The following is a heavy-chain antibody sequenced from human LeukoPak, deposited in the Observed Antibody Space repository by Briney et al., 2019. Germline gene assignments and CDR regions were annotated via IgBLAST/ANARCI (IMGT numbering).Heavy chain of an antibody. Sequence: QPGGSLRLSCAASGFTFSSYGMHWVRQAPGKGLEWVAFIRYDGSNKYYADSVKGRFTISRDNSKNTLHLQMGSLRTEDMGVYYCARDAEGPLDVWGEGTTVTISS. CDR2: IRYDGSNK. CDR3: ARDAEGPLDV. CDR1: GFTFSSYG. V-gene: IGHV3-30*02. J-gene: IGHJ6*04. D-gene: IGHD1-14*01.